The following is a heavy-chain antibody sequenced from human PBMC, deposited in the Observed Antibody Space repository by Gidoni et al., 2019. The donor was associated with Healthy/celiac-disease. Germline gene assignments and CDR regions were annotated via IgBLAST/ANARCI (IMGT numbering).Heavy chain of an antibody. Sequence: EVQLLESGGGLVQPGGSLRLSCAASGFTFSSYAMSWVRQAPGKGLEWVSAISGSGVSTYYADSVKGRFTISRDNSKNTLYLQMNSLRAEDTAVYYCAIRPGTVIGGLYYYYGMDVWGQGTTVTVSS. CDR3: AIRPGTVIGGLYYYYGMDV. D-gene: IGHD3-16*02. CDR2: ISGSGVST. V-gene: IGHV3-23*01. CDR1: GFTFSSYA. J-gene: IGHJ6*02.